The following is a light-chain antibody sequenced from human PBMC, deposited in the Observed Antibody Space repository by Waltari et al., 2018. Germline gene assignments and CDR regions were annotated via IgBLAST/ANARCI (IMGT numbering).Light chain of an antibody. J-gene: IGKJ2*03. Sequence: EKVMTQSPATLSVSPGGVVTLPCRASQGIASNLAWYQYRPGQAPRLLIYDASTRASGIPSRFSGSWSGTEFTLTISGLQSDDSALYYCQQYNDWYSFGQGTKLEI. CDR3: QQYNDWYS. CDR2: DAS. V-gene: IGKV3-15*01. CDR1: QGIASN.